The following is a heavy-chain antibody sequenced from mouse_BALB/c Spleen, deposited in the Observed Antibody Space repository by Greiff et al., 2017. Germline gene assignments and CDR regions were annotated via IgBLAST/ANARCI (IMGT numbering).Heavy chain of an antibody. CDR1: GFNIKDTY. CDR3: ARGAYYRYDEGAWFAY. J-gene: IGHJ3*01. V-gene: IGHV14-3*02. D-gene: IGHD2-14*01. Sequence: EVKLQESGAELVKPGASVKLSCTASGFNIKDTYMHWVKQRPEQGLEWIGRIDPANGNTKYDPKFQGKATITADTSSNTAYLQLSSLTSEDTAVYYCARGAYYRYDEGAWFAYWGQGTLVTVSA. CDR2: IDPANGNT.